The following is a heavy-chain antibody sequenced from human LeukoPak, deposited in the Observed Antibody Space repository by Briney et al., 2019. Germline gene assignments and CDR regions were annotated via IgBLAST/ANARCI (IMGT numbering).Heavy chain of an antibody. CDR1: GXSISNYY. J-gene: IGHJ4*02. D-gene: IGHD2-15*01. V-gene: IGHV4-59*08. CDR2: IYYSGIT. CDR3: ARRYCGGSTCYPYYLDY. Sequence: PSETLSLTCTVSGXSISNYYWSWIRQPPGEGLEWIGYIYYSGITNYNPSLKSRVTISVDTSKNQFSLRLSSVTAADTAVYYCARRYCGGSTCYPYYLDYWGQGTLVTVSS.